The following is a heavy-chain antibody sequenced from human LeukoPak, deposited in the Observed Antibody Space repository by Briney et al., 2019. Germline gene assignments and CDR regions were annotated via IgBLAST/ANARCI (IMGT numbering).Heavy chain of an antibody. CDR2: ISAYYGNT. CDR3: ARDADPTNSGSYFYGGFDY. CDR1: GYTFTSYG. J-gene: IGHJ4*02. D-gene: IGHD1-26*01. V-gene: IGHV1-18*01. Sequence: VASVKVSCKASGYTFTSYGISWVRQAPGQGLEWMGWISAYYGNTNYAQKLQGRVTMTTDTSTSTAYMELRSLRSDDTAVYYCARDADPTNSGSYFYGGFDYWGQGTLVTVFS.